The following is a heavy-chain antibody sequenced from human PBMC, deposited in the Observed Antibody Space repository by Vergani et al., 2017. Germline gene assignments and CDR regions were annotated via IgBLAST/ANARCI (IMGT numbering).Heavy chain of an antibody. J-gene: IGHJ5*02. CDR2: IYPGDSDT. V-gene: IGHV5-51*01. CDR1: EYTFINYW. CDR3: ARSIVVVPAAMSFDP. Sequence: EVQLVQSGAEVKKPGASLKISCQGSEYTFINYWIGWVRQKPGEGLGAMGIIYPGDSDTRVSPSFEGQVTISVDKSIRTAYLHWSSLKASDTAMYYCARSIVVVPAAMSFDPWGQGTLVTVSS. D-gene: IGHD2-2*01.